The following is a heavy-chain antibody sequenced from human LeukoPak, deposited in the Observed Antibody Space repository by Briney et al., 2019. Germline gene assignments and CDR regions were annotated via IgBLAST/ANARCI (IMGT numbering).Heavy chain of an antibody. CDR1: GFIFDDYA. V-gene: IGHV3-9*01. CDR3: AKDFYSDYAYYFDS. Sequence: PGGSLRLSCAASGFIFDDYAMHWVRQAPGKGLEWVSGINWKSASLGYADSVKGRFTISRDNAKNSLYLQMNSLRAEDTALNYCAKDFYSDYAYYFDSWGQGTLVTVSS. D-gene: IGHD4-11*01. CDR2: INWKSASL. J-gene: IGHJ4*02.